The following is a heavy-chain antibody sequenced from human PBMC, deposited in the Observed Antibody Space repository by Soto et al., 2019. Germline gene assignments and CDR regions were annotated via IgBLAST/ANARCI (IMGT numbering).Heavy chain of an antibody. Sequence: GSLRLSCAASGFTFSSYSMNWVRQAPGKGLEWVSYISSSSSTIYYADSVKGRFAISRDNAKNSLYLQMNSLRDEDTAVYYCARVVTMNEGPDYWGQGTLVTVSS. CDR1: GFTFSSYS. D-gene: IGHD3-22*01. CDR3: ARVVTMNEGPDY. CDR2: ISSSSSTI. J-gene: IGHJ4*02. V-gene: IGHV3-48*02.